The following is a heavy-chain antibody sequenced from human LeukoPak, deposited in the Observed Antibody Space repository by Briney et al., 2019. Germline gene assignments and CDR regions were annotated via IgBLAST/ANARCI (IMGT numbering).Heavy chain of an antibody. D-gene: IGHD2-2*01. Sequence: PSETLSLTCAVSGGSISSGGYSWSWIRQPPGKGLEWIGYIYHSGSTYYNPSLKSRVTISVDRSKNQFSLKLSPVPAADTAVYYCARELIGYCSSTSCYDGAFDIWGQGTMVTVSS. CDR3: ARELIGYCSSTSCYDGAFDI. CDR2: IYHSGST. J-gene: IGHJ3*02. V-gene: IGHV4-30-2*01. CDR1: GGSISSGGYS.